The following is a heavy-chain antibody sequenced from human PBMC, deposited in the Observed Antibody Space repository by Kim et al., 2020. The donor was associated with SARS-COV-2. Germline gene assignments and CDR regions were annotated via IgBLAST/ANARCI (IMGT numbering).Heavy chain of an antibody. Sequence: SETLSLTCSVSGGSFSNNLQYWGWIRQPPGKGLEWIGTIYYSETTYHNPSLESRVSISLDTSSNQFSLKLGSATAADTAVYYCARGGGDDYGDYGGLSTVLCDHWGQGTLVTVSS. CDR3: ARGGGDDYGDYGGLSTVLCDH. V-gene: IGHV4-39*07. J-gene: IGHJ4*02. CDR2: IYYSETT. CDR1: GGSFSNNLQY. D-gene: IGHD4-17*01.